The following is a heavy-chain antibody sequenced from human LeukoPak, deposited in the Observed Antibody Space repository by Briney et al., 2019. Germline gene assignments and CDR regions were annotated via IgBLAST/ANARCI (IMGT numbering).Heavy chain of an antibody. J-gene: IGHJ4*02. D-gene: IGHD2-2*01. CDR2: INPNSGGT. CDR3: ARTIVVVPAAINY. Sequence: ASVKDSCKASGYTFTGYYMHWVRQAPGQGLEWMGWINPNSGGTNYAQKFQGRVTMTRDTSISTAYMELSRLRSDDTAVYYCARTIVVVPAAINYWGQGTLVTVSS. V-gene: IGHV1-2*02. CDR1: GYTFTGYY.